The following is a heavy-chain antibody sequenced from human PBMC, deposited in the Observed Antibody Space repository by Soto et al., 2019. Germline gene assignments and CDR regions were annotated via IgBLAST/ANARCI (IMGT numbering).Heavy chain of an antibody. D-gene: IGHD2-21*02. J-gene: IGHJ5*02. Sequence: VGSLRLSCSSSAFTFSDHPMDCDRHPPGKRLEYVSAVNGDGIQKYYADFAKDRFIISRDNSMDTVYLQMTSLTPEDTAIYYCVRKVVTLSYSWIDPCDHLTLVPVSS. V-gene: IGHV3-64D*06. CDR1: AFTFSDHP. CDR3: VRKVVTLSYSWIDP. CDR2: VNGDGIQK.